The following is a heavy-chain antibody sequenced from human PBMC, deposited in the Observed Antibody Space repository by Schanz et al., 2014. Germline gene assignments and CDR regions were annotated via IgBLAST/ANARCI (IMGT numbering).Heavy chain of an antibody. CDR3: AKDGVEAVATV. CDR2: MFPGGNT. V-gene: IGHV3-66*01. J-gene: IGHJ4*02. Sequence: EVQLVESGGGLVQPGGSLRLSCAASGFRVITNYMTWVRQAPGKGLEWVSIMFPGGNTYYADSVKGRFTISRDNSKNTLFLQMNSLRDEDTAVYYCAKDGVEAVATVWGQGILVTVSS. D-gene: IGHD5-12*01. CDR1: GFRVITNY.